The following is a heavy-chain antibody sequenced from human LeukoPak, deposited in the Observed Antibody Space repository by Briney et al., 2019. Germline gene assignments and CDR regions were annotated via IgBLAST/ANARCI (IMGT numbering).Heavy chain of an antibody. CDR2: THYSGST. CDR3: ARGQGYVPFDY. Sequence: SETLSLTCTVSGDSIRSYYWNWVRQPPGKSLEWIGFTHYSGSTFYNPSLKSRVSTSVDTSKNRFSLKLSSVTAADTAVYYCARGQGYVPFDYWGQGTLVTVSS. CDR1: GDSIRSYY. V-gene: IGHV4-59*01. J-gene: IGHJ4*02. D-gene: IGHD5-12*01.